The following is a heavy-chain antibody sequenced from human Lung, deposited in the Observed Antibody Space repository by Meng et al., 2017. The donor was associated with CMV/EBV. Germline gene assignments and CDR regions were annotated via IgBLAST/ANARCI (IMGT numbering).Heavy chain of an antibody. CDR1: GGSFSGYY. Sequence: SETLSLTCAVYGGSFSGYYWSWIRQPPGKGLEWIGEINHSGSTNYNPSLKSRVTISVDTSKNQFSLKLSSVTAADTAVYYCARGPYGGKIDYWGQGTLGTVSS. CDR2: INHSGST. V-gene: IGHV4-34*01. CDR3: ARGPYGGKIDY. D-gene: IGHD4-23*01. J-gene: IGHJ4*02.